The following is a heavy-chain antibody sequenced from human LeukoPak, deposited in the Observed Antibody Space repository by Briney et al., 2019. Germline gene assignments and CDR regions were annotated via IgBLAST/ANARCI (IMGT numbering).Heavy chain of an antibody. CDR3: ASSRPYYYDSSGYHSDLLFDY. D-gene: IGHD3-22*01. V-gene: IGHV3-30*04. CDR1: GFTFSSYA. J-gene: IGHJ4*02. Sequence: GGSLRLSCAASGFTFSSYAMHWVHQAPGKGLEWVAVISYDGSNKYYADSVKGRFTISRDNSKNTLYLQMNSLRAEDTAVYYCASSRPYYYDSSGYHSDLLFDYWGQGTLVTVSS. CDR2: ISYDGSNK.